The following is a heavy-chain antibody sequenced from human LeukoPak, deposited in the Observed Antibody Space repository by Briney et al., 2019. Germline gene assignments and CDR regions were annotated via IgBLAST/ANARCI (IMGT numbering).Heavy chain of an antibody. CDR3: ARDRVREAYFYYYGMDV. D-gene: IGHD3-10*01. J-gene: IGHJ6*02. CDR2: IWYDGSNK. CDR1: GFTFSTYG. V-gene: IGHV3-33*01. Sequence: GGSLRLSCAASGFTFSTYGLHWVRQAPGKGLEWVAVIWYDGSNKYYADSVKGRFTISRDNSKNTLYVQMNSLRAEDTAIYYCARDRVREAYFYYYGMDVWGQGTTVTVSS.